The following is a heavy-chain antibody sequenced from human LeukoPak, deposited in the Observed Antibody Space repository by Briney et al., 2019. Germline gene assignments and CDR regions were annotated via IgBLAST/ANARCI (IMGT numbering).Heavy chain of an antibody. Sequence: GGSLRLSCAASGFTFSSYGMHWVRQAPGKGLEWVAVISYDGSNKYYADSVKGRFTISRDNSKNTLYLQMNSLRAEDTAVYYCAKDSRGGDQGDDYGTEFDYWGQGTLVTVSS. CDR1: GFTFSSYG. CDR2: ISYDGSNK. D-gene: IGHD4-17*01. CDR3: AKDSRGGDQGDDYGTEFDY. V-gene: IGHV3-30*18. J-gene: IGHJ4*02.